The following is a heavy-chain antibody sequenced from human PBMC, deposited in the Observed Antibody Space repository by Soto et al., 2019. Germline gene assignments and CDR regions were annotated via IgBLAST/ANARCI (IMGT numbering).Heavy chain of an antibody. V-gene: IGHV1-8*01. Sequence: QVQLVQSGAEVKKPGASVKVSCKASGYTFTNNDVTWVRQATGQGLEWMGWMNPGSGDTGYAQKFQGRVTMTRAISIATAYMELTGLTSEDTAIYYCARMESFGSLNWFDPWGQGTLVTVSS. D-gene: IGHD5-18*01. CDR2: MNPGSGDT. CDR3: ARMESFGSLNWFDP. J-gene: IGHJ5*02. CDR1: GYTFTNND.